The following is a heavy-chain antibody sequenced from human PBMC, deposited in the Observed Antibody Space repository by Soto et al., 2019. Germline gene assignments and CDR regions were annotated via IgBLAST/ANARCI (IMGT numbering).Heavy chain of an antibody. D-gene: IGHD4-4*01. CDR1: GGTFSSYA. Sequence: QVQLVQSGAEVKKPGSSVKVSCKASGGTFSSYAISWVRQAPGQGPEWMGGIIPIFGTANYAQKFQGRVTITADESTSTAYMELSSLRSEDTAVYYCARVHSNYSYYYYGMDVWGQGTTVTVSS. V-gene: IGHV1-69*01. J-gene: IGHJ6*02. CDR2: IIPIFGTA. CDR3: ARVHSNYSYYYYGMDV.